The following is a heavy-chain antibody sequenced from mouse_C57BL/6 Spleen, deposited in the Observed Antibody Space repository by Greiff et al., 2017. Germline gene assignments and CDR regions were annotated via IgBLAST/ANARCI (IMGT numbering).Heavy chain of an antibody. D-gene: IGHD2-4*01. CDR2: INYDGSST. J-gene: IGHJ4*01. Sequence: EVQLVESEGGLVQPGSSMKLSCTASGFTFSDYYMAWVRQVPEKGLEWVANINYDGSSTYYLDSLKSRFIISRDNAKNILYLQMSSLKSEDTATYYCAREGIYYDPSYAMDYWGQGTSVTVSS. CDR1: GFTFSDYY. CDR3: AREGIYYDPSYAMDY. V-gene: IGHV5-16*01.